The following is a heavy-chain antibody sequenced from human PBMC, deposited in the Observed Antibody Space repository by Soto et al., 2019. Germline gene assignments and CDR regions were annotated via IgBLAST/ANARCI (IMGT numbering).Heavy chain of an antibody. Sequence: EVQLLESGGGLVQPGGSLRLSCAASGFTFSSYAMSWVRQAPGKGLEWVSAISGSGGSTYYADSVKGRFTISRDNSKNTLYRQMNSLRAEDTAVYYCAKDPRNDGAQRPSGYDYYMDVWGKGTTVTVSS. CDR2: ISGSGGST. CDR3: AKDPRNDGAQRPSGYDYYMDV. V-gene: IGHV3-23*01. J-gene: IGHJ6*03. CDR1: GFTFSSYA. D-gene: IGHD1-1*01.